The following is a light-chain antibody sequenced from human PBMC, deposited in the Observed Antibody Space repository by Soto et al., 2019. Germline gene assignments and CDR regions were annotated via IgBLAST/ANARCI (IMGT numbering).Light chain of an antibody. V-gene: IGLV2-23*01. Sequence: QSALTQPASVSGSPGQSITISCTGTSSDVGSYNLVSWYQQHPGKAPKVMIYEGFKRPSGVSNRFSGSKSGNTAALTISGLQAEEEADYYCCSYAASGTYVLGTGTKLTVL. J-gene: IGLJ1*01. CDR2: EGF. CDR3: CSYAASGTYV. CDR1: SSDVGSYNL.